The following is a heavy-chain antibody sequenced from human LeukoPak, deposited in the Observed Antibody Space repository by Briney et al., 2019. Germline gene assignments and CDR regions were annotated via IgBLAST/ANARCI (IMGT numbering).Heavy chain of an antibody. CDR3: ARVGAAAYFDY. Sequence: PGRSLRLSCAASGFTFSSYAMHWVRQAPGKGLEWVAVISYDGSNKYYADSVKGRFTISRDNSKNTLYLQMNSLRAEDTAVYYCARVGAAAYFDYWGRGTLVTVSS. CDR1: GFTFSSYA. J-gene: IGHJ4*02. D-gene: IGHD6-13*01. V-gene: IGHV3-30-3*01. CDR2: ISYDGSNK.